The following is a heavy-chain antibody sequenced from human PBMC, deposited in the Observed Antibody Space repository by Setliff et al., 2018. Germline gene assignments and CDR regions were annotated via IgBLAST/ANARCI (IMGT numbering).Heavy chain of an antibody. V-gene: IGHV4-34*01. J-gene: IGHJ4*02. D-gene: IGHD2-21*02. CDR3: ARGFDVCGGGACYTGGPYYFDY. CDR2: INHSGST. Sequence: SETLSLTCAVYGESFSGHYWSWIRQPPGKGLEWIGEINHSGSTNYNPSLKSRVTISVDTSKNQFSLKLSSVAAADTAVYYCARGFDVCGGGACYTGGPYYFDYWGLGTLLTVSS. CDR1: GESFSGHY.